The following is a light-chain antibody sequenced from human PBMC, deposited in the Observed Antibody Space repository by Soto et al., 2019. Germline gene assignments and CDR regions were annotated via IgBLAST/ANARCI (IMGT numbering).Light chain of an antibody. CDR1: SSDVGGYNL. CDR2: QVT. V-gene: IGLV2-23*02. Sequence: QSALTQPASVSGSPGQSITISCTGTSSDVGGYNLVSWYQHHPGKAPKLMIYQVTNRPSGVSSRFSGSKSGNTASLTISGLQADDEADYYCCSYADYKWIFGGGTQLTVL. CDR3: CSYADYKWI. J-gene: IGLJ2*01.